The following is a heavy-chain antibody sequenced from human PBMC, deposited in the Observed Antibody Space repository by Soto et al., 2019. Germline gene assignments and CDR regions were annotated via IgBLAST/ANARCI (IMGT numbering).Heavy chain of an antibody. CDR1: GGSISSYY. CDR2: IYYSGST. J-gene: IGHJ3*02. CDR3: ARVVRCSGGSCYSASELAFDI. Sequence: PSETLSLTCTVSGGSISSYYWSWIRQPPGKGLEWIGYIYYSGSTNYNPSLKSRVTISVDTSKNQFSLKLSSVTAADAAVYYCARVVRCSGGSCYSASELAFDIWGQGTMVTVSS. V-gene: IGHV4-59*01. D-gene: IGHD2-15*01.